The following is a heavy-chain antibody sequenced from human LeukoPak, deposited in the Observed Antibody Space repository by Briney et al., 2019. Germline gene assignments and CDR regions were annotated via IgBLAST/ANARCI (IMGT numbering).Heavy chain of an antibody. CDR2: INSNSGGT. Sequence: GASVKVSCKASGYTFTDYYMHWVRQAPGQGLEWMGWINSNSGGTNYAQKFQGRVTMTRDTSISTAYMELSSLRSDDTAVYYCAPRLGYYDSSGYYYKDYWGQGTLVTVSS. CDR3: APRLGYYDSSGYYYKDY. CDR1: GYTFTDYY. J-gene: IGHJ4*02. V-gene: IGHV1-2*02. D-gene: IGHD3-22*01.